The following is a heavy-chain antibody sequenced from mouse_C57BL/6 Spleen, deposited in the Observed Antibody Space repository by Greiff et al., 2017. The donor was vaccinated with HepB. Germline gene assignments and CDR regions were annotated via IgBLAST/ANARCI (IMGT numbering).Heavy chain of an antibody. D-gene: IGHD2-2*01. J-gene: IGHJ3*01. V-gene: IGHV5-4*01. CDR3: AREGIYYGYGWFAY. CDR2: ISDGGSYT. Sequence: EVQRVESGGGLVKPGGSLKLSCAASGFTFSSYAMSWVRQTPEKRLEWVATISDGGSYTYYPDNVKGRFTISRDNAKNNLYLQMSHLKSEDTAMYYCAREGIYYGYGWFAYWGQGTLVTVSA. CDR1: GFTFSSYA.